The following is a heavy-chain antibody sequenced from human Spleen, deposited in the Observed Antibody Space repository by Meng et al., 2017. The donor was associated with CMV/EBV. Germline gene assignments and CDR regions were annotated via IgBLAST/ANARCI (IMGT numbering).Heavy chain of an antibody. V-gene: IGHV4-34*01. CDR1: SFSGYY. CDR2: INHSGST. Sequence: SFSGYYWSWIRQPPGKGLEWIGEINHSGSTNYNPSLKSRVTISVDTSKNQFSLKLSSVTAADTAVYYCARGLNQKTPTTHTTGWFDPWGQGTLVTVSS. CDR3: ARGLNQKTPTTHTTGWFDP. D-gene: IGHD1-14*01. J-gene: IGHJ5*02.